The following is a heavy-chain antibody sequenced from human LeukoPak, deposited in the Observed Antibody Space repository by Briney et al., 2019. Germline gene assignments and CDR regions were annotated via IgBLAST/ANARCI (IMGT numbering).Heavy chain of an antibody. CDR3: ARLRPNNYYYDSSGYFDY. D-gene: IGHD3-22*01. CDR1: GGSISSGDYY. CDR2: IYYSGST. J-gene: IGHJ4*02. Sequence: SQTLPLTCTVSGGSISSGDYYWSWIRQPPGKGLEWIGYIYYSGSTYYNPSLKSRVTISVDTSKNQFSLKLSSVTAADTAVYYCARLRPNNYYYDSSGYFDYWGQGTPVTVSS. V-gene: IGHV4-30-4*08.